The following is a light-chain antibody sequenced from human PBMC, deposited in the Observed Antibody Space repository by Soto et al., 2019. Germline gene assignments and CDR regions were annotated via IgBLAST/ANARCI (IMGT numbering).Light chain of an antibody. J-gene: IGKJ5*01. Sequence: PGERATLSCRASQSVSSYLAWYQQKPGQAPRLLIYDASNRATGIPARFSGSGSGTDFTLTISSLEPEDFAVYYCQQRSDWPTFGQGTRLEIK. V-gene: IGKV3-11*01. CDR3: QQRSDWPT. CDR1: QSVSSY. CDR2: DAS.